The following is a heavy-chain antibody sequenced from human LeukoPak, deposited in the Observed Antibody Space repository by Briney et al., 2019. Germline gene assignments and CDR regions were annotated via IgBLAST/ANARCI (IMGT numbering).Heavy chain of an antibody. Sequence: PSETLSLTCGVSGYSISSGYFWVWIRQPPGKGLEWTGSVYHTGATYYNPSLRSPVTISVDTSKNQFSLELNSVTAADTAVYYCARDLGLTISANWFDPWGQGTLVTVSS. J-gene: IGHJ5*02. CDR1: GYSISSGYF. CDR2: VYHTGAT. CDR3: ARDLGLTISANWFDP. D-gene: IGHD3-3*01. V-gene: IGHV4-38-2*02.